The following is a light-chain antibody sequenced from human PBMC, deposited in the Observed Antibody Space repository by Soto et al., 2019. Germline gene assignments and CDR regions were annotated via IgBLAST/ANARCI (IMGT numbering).Light chain of an antibody. CDR2: GAS. J-gene: IGKJ1*01. CDR1: QSVSSSY. Sequence: EIVLTQSPGTLSLSPVERATLSCRASQSVSSSYLAWYQQKPGQAPRLLIHGASNRATGIPDRFSGSGSGTDFTLTISRLEPEDFTVYYCQQYGSSPPWTFGQGTKVDIK. V-gene: IGKV3-20*01. CDR3: QQYGSSPPWT.